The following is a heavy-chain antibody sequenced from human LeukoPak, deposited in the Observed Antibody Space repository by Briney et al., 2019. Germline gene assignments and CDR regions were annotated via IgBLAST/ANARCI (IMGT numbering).Heavy chain of an antibody. CDR3: AKDRLVITIFGVVIPDY. V-gene: IGHV3-53*01. D-gene: IGHD3-3*01. Sequence: GGSLRLSCAASGFTVSSNYMSWVRQAPGKGLEWVSTLYSGGNTYYADSVKGRFTISRDNSKNTLYLQMNSLRAEDTAVYYCAKDRLVITIFGVVIPDYWGQGTLVTVSS. CDR1: GFTVSSNY. CDR2: LYSGGNT. J-gene: IGHJ4*02.